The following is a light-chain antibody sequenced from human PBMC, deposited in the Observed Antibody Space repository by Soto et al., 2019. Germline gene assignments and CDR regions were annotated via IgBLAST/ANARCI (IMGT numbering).Light chain of an antibody. V-gene: IGKV1-39*01. CDR1: QNIDFY. CDR2: AAS. Sequence: DIQMTQSPSSLSASVGVRVTITCLASQNIDFYLNWFQQKPGKAPKLLIYAASNLQSGVPSRFSGSGSGTDFTLTISSLQPEDFATYYCQQSFSAPRTFGQGTKVDI. J-gene: IGKJ1*01. CDR3: QQSFSAPRT.